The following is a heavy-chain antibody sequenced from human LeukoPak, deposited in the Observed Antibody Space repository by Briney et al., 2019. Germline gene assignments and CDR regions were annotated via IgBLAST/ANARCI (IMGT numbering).Heavy chain of an antibody. J-gene: IGHJ5*02. CDR3: ARGGYYGSGNDFRFDP. CDR2: IYYSGST. CDR1: GGSISSYY. V-gene: IGHV4-59*01. Sequence: SETLSLTCTVSGGSISSYYWSWVRQPPGKGLEWIGYIYYSGSTNYNPSLKSRVTISVDTSKNQFSLKLSSVTAADTAVYYCARGGYYGSGNDFRFDPWGQEPWSPSPQ. D-gene: IGHD3-10*01.